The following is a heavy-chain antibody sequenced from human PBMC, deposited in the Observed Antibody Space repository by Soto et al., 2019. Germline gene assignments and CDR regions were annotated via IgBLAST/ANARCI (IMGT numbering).Heavy chain of an antibody. D-gene: IGHD3-9*01. V-gene: IGHV5-51*01. Sequence: PGESLKISCNGSGYIFTSYWIGWVCQMPGKGLEWMGIIYPGDSDTRYSPSFQGQVTISADKSISTAYLQWSSLKASDTAMYYCARHVPYYDILTGYYSSYYYGMGVWGQGTTVTVSS. J-gene: IGHJ6*02. CDR1: GYIFTSYW. CDR2: IYPGDSDT. CDR3: ARHVPYYDILTGYYSSYYYGMGV.